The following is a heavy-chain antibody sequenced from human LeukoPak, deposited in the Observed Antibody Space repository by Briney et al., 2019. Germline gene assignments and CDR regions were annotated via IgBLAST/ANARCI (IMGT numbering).Heavy chain of an antibody. CDR3: ARGGRGSAAVVAPRSFDI. CDR1: GFIFSSYA. Sequence: GGSLRLSCAASGFIFSSYAMNWVRQAPGKGLEWVSVTYTGGNSYYAGSVQGRFIISRDISKNTLYLQMNNLRAEDSALYYCARGGRGSAAVVAPRSFDIWGQGTMVTVSS. V-gene: IGHV3-53*01. D-gene: IGHD3-22*01. CDR2: TYTGGNS. J-gene: IGHJ3*02.